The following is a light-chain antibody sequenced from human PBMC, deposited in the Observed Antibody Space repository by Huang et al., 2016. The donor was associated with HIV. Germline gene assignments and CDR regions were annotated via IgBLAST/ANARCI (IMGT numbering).Light chain of an antibody. CDR2: WAS. V-gene: IGKV4-1*01. CDR3: QQYFRPPVT. CDR1: QSLLSGNNKNY. Sequence: DIVMTQSPDSLAVSLGERATINCKSSQSLLSGNNKNYLGWFQQKSVQPPKLLIYWASTRESGVPDRFTGSGSRTDFTLTINSLQPEDVAVYYCQQYFRPPVTFGPGTKVHV. J-gene: IGKJ3*01.